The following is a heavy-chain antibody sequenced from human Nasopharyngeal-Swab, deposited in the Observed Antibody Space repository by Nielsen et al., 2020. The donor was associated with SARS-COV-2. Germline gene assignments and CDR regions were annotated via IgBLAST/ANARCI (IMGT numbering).Heavy chain of an antibody. Sequence: GGSLRLYCAASGITISSYAMHWVREAPGKGLEWAAIISYDGSNKYYADPVKGRFTISRDNSKNTLYLQMNSLRAEDTAVYYCASLYGSGSYYKSGFDYWGQGTLVTVSS. CDR1: GITISSYA. V-gene: IGHV3-30-3*01. CDR3: ASLYGSGSYYKSGFDY. CDR2: ISYDGSNK. D-gene: IGHD3-10*01. J-gene: IGHJ4*02.